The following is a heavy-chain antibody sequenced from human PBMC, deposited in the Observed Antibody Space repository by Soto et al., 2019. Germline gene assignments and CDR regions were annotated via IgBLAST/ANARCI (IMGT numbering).Heavy chain of an antibody. CDR3: ASPRANYDYVWRSYRFDAFGI. Sequence: SVKVSCKASGGTFSSYAISWVRQAPGQGLEWMGGIIPIFGTANYAQKFQGRVTITADESTSTAYMELSSLRSEDTAVYYCASPRANYDYVWRSYRFDAFGIWGQGTIVTVSS. D-gene: IGHD3-16*02. CDR2: IIPIFGTA. J-gene: IGHJ3*02. CDR1: GGTFSSYA. V-gene: IGHV1-69*13.